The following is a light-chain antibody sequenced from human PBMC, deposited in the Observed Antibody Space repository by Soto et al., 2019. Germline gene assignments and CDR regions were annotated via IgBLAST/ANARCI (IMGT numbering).Light chain of an antibody. CDR3: KHYNYWPYT. J-gene: IGKJ2*01. V-gene: IGKV3-15*01. Sequence: IVMNQYPSTLSVSQRESTTLSCRASQSVSSYLAWYQQRPGQPPRLLLYGASTRAAGIPARFSGSGSGTEFTLTFDVLQSEDLPFYYCKHYNYWPYTVGEGTKVDIK. CDR1: QSVSSY. CDR2: GAS.